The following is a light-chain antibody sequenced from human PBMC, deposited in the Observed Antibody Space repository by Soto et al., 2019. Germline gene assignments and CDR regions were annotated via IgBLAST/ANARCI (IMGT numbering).Light chain of an antibody. J-gene: IGKJ1*01. CDR1: QSITTY. CDR2: AAS. V-gene: IGKV1-39*01. CDR3: QQSYSIFLT. Sequence: DIQMTQSPSSLSASVGDRVTITCRASQSITTYLNWYQHKPGKAPKLLIYAASNLQSGVPSRFSGRGSGTDFTLTISSLQPEDFATYYCQQSYSIFLTFGQGTKVEVK.